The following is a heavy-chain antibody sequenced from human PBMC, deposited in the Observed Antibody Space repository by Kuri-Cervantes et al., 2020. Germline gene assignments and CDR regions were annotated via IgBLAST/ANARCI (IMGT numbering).Heavy chain of an antibody. J-gene: IGHJ2*01. CDR2: ISSSGSTI. D-gene: IGHD3-22*01. Sequence: GGSLRLSCAASGFTFSDYYMSWIRQAPGKGLEWVSYISSSGSTIYYADSVKGRFTISRDNAKNSLYLQMNSLRAEDTAVYYCARLTYYYDSSDYALTGYFDLWGRGTLVTVSS. CDR1: GFTFSDYY. V-gene: IGHV3-11*04. CDR3: ARLTYYYDSSDYALTGYFDL.